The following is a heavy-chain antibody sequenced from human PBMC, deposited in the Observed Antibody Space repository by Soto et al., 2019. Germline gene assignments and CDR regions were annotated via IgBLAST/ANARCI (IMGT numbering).Heavy chain of an antibody. J-gene: IGHJ4*02. D-gene: IGHD3-10*01. V-gene: IGHV4-30-2*01. CDR3: ASESRWFGARLFDY. CDR2: IYHSGST. Sequence: SENLSLTCAVSGGSISSGGYSWSWIRQPPGKGLEWIGYIYHSGSTYYNPSLKSRVTISVDRSKNQFSLKLSSVTAADTAVYYFASESRWFGARLFDYWGQATLVTVSS. CDR1: GGSISSGGYS.